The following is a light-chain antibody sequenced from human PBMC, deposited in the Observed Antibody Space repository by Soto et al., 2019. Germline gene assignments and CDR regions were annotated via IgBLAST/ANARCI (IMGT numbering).Light chain of an antibody. CDR1: ISDVGGYNY. Sequence: QSVLTQPASVSGSPGQSITISCTATISDVGGYNYVSWYQQHPGEAPKLIVYDVSNRPSGVSHRFSGSKSGNTASLTISGLQAEDEADYYCNSYRSTSTRYVFGTGTKLTVL. CDR3: NSYRSTSTRYV. V-gene: IGLV2-14*01. J-gene: IGLJ1*01. CDR2: DVS.